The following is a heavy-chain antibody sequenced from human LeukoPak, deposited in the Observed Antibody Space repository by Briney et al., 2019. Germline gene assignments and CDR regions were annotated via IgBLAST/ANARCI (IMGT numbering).Heavy chain of an antibody. Sequence: GASVKVSCKASGYTFTGYYMHWVRQAPGQGLEWMGWINPNSGGTNYAQKFQGRVTMTRDTSISTAYMELSRLRSDDTAAYYCARDLVVGYCSGGSCYSGLYYFDNWGQGTLVTVSS. CDR3: ARDLVVGYCSGGSCYSGLYYFDN. J-gene: IGHJ4*02. CDR1: GYTFTGYY. V-gene: IGHV1-2*02. D-gene: IGHD2-15*01. CDR2: INPNSGGT.